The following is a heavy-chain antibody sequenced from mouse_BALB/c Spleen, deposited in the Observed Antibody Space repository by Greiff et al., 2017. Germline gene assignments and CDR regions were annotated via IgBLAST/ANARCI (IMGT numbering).Heavy chain of an antibody. Sequence: VQLQQSGTVLARPGASVKMSCKASGYTFTSYWMHWVKQRPGQGLEWIGAIYPGNSDTSYNQKFKGKAKLTAVTSTSTAYMELSSLTNEDSAVYYCTRLTTATFYFDYWGQGTTLTVSS. J-gene: IGHJ2*01. CDR2: IYPGNSDT. CDR3: TRLTTATFYFDY. CDR1: GYTFTSYW. V-gene: IGHV1-5*01. D-gene: IGHD1-2*01.